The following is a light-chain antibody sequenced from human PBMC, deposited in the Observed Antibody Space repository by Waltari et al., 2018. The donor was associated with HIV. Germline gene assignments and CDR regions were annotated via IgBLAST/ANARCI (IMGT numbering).Light chain of an antibody. CDR1: SSNIGSNY. J-gene: IGLJ2*01. CDR2: RND. CDR3: ATWDDSLSGVL. V-gene: IGLV1-47*01. Sequence: SVLTQPPSASGTPGQRVTISCSGSSSNIGSNYVFWYQQVPGTAPKLLLYRNDQRASGVPARFSGSTSGTSASLAISGLRPEDEADYYCATWDDSLSGVLFSGGTKLTVL.